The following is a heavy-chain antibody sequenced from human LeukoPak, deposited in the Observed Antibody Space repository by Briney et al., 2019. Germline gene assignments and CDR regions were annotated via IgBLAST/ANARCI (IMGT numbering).Heavy chain of an antibody. J-gene: IGHJ4*02. CDR2: FDPEDGET. V-gene: IGHV1-24*01. CDR3: ANLYSSAGADFDY. D-gene: IGHD6-25*01. CDR1: GYTLTELS. Sequence: ASVKVSCKVSGYTLTELSMHWVRQAPGKGLEWMGGFDPEDGETIYARKFQGRVTMTEDTSTDTAYMELSSLRSEDTAVYYCANLYSSAGADFDYWGQGTLVTVSS.